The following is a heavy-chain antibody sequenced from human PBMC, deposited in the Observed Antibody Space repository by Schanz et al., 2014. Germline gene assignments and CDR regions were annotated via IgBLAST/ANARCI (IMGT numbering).Heavy chain of an antibody. D-gene: IGHD4-4*01. Sequence: QVQLVQSGAEVKKPGASVMVSCKASGYTFTTYYIHWVRQAPGQGLEWMGWINPHSGGTNYAEKFQGRVTMTTDTSITTAYMDLSSLRSDDTAVYYCARRDKSFSNLDYWGEGVLVTVS. CDR1: GYTFTTYY. J-gene: IGHJ4*02. V-gene: IGHV1-2*02. CDR3: ARRDKSFSNLDY. CDR2: INPHSGGT.